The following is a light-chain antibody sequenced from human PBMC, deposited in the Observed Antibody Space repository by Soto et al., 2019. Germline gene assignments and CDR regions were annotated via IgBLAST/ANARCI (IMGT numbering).Light chain of an antibody. CDR2: AAT. CDR3: QKCTSPPPFT. Sequence: IQLTQSPSSLSASVGDRVTITCRASQDVGKWLAWYQQKPWRVPKLLIHAATTLQSGVPSRFSGSVTGTDFTLTIRSLQPEDAAIYFGQKCTSPPPFTFCPGTKGDIK. CDR1: QDVGKW. V-gene: IGKV1-27*01. J-gene: IGKJ3*01.